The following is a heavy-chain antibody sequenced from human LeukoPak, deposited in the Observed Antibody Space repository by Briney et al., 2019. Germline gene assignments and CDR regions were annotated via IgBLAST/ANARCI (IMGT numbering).Heavy chain of an antibody. CDR3: AREGIAVAGSSPYNWFDP. D-gene: IGHD6-19*01. J-gene: IGHJ5*02. Sequence: ASVKVSCKASGYTFTGYYMHWVRQAPGQGLEWMGWINPNSGGTNYAQKFQGRVTMTRDTSISTAYMELSRLRSDDTAVYYCAREGIAVAGSSPYNWFDPWGQGTLVTVSS. CDR2: INPNSGGT. V-gene: IGHV1-2*02. CDR1: GYTFTGYY.